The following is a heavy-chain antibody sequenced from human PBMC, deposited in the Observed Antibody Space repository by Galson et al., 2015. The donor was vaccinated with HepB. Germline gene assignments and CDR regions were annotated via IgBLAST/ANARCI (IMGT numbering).Heavy chain of an antibody. CDR3: AKDIGYGDYEDAFDI. D-gene: IGHD4-17*01. J-gene: IGHJ3*02. CDR2: FRWDGNT. V-gene: IGHV3-43*01. CDR1: RPPPADPT. Sequence: SRAAPRPPPADPTPHCPRPPPGPGLARISLFRWDGNTYSADSVKGRFTISRANRHNSLYLQMSSLRTEDTALYYCAKDIGYGDYEDAFDIWGQGTMVTVSS.